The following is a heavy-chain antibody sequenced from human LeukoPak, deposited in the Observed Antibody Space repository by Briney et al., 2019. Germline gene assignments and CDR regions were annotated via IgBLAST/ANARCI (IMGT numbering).Heavy chain of an antibody. CDR3: AKDIHSSYDLTRAFDF. Sequence: GGSLRLSCAASGFAFSYYAMGWVRQAPGKGLEWVSGISGSGNTHYTDSVKGRFTISRDNSKSTLDLQMNSLRVEDTALYYCAKDIHSSYDLTRAFDFWGQGTLVTVST. CDR2: ISGSGNT. CDR1: GFAFSYYA. J-gene: IGHJ4*01. V-gene: IGHV3-23*01. D-gene: IGHD3-3*01.